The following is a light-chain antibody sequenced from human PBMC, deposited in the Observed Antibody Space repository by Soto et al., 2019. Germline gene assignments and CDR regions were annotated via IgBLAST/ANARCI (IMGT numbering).Light chain of an antibody. J-gene: IGKJ5*01. Sequence: EIVLTQSPGTPSLSPGERSTLSCRASQSVSSYLAWYQQKPGQAPRLLIYDASNRATGIPARFSGSGSGTDFTLTISSLEPEDFAVYYCQQRSNWPSITFGQGTRLEIK. CDR1: QSVSSY. V-gene: IGKV3-11*01. CDR2: DAS. CDR3: QQRSNWPSIT.